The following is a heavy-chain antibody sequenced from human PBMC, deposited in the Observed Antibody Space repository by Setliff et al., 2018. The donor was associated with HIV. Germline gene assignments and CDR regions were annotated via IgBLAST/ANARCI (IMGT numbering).Heavy chain of an antibody. CDR3: ARDAGGAGEYFDY. D-gene: IGHD7-27*01. CDR1: GFTFSSYA. CDR2: IPYDGSNK. Sequence: PGGSLRLSCAASGFTFSSYAMHWVRQAPGKGLEWVAVIPYDGSNKYYADSVKGRFTISRDNSKNTLYLQMNSLRAEDTAVYYCARDAGGAGEYFDYWGQGTLVTVSS. V-gene: IGHV3-30*04. J-gene: IGHJ4*02.